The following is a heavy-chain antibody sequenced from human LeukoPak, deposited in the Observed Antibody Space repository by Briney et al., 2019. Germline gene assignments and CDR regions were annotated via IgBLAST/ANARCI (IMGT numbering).Heavy chain of an antibody. V-gene: IGHV1-69*13. Sequence: SVKVSCKASGGTFGSYAISWVRQAPGQGLEWMGGIIPIFGTANYAQKFQGRVTITADESTSTAYMELRSLRSDDTAVYYCARGDYYDSSGLFDYWGQGTLVTVSS. CDR1: GGTFGSYA. CDR2: IIPIFGTA. J-gene: IGHJ4*02. D-gene: IGHD3-22*01. CDR3: ARGDYYDSSGLFDY.